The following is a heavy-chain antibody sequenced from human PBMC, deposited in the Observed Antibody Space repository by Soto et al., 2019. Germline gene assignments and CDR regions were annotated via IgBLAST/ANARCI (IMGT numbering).Heavy chain of an antibody. J-gene: IGHJ5*02. CDR2: IYYSGST. V-gene: IGHV4-59*01. CDR1: GGSISSYY. D-gene: IGHD2-15*01. CDR3: ARSILLSSPYCSGGSCYSGGWFDP. Sequence: QVQLQESGPGLVKPSETLSLTCTVSGGSISSYYWSWIRQPPGKGLEWIGYIYYSGSTNYNPSLKSRVTISVDTSKHPFSLKLSSVTAADTAVYYCARSILLSSPYCSGGSCYSGGWFDPWGQGTLVTVSS.